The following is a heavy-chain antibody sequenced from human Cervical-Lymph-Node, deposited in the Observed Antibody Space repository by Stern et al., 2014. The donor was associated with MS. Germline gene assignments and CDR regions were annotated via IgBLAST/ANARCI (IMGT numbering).Heavy chain of an antibody. Sequence: EMQLVESGGGLAQPGGSLRLSCAPPPSPLSDYAMSWVRQAPGKGLEWVSAISGTGSGTYYADSVKGRFTISRDNSKNTLYLQMNSLRTEDTALYYCAKDRKNVLSTRYYVIDSWGQGTLVTVSS. V-gene: IGHV3-23*04. D-gene: IGHD3-22*01. J-gene: IGHJ4*02. CDR2: ISGTGSGT. CDR3: AKDRKNVLSTRYYVIDS. CDR1: PSPLSDYA.